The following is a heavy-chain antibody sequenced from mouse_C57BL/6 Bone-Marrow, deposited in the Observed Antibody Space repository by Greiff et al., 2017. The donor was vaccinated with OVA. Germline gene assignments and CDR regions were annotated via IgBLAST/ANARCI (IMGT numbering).Heavy chain of an antibody. CDR1: GYTFTSYW. V-gene: IGHV1-53*01. CDR2: INPSNGGT. CDR3: ASGLIYYGNYVEAY. D-gene: IGHD2-1*01. Sequence: VQLQQPGPELVKPGASVKLSCKASGYTFTSYWMHWVKQRPGQGLEWIGNINPSNGGTNYNEKFKSKATLTVDKSSSTAYMQLSSLTSEDSAVYYCASGLIYYGNYVEAYWGQGTLVTVSA. J-gene: IGHJ3*01.